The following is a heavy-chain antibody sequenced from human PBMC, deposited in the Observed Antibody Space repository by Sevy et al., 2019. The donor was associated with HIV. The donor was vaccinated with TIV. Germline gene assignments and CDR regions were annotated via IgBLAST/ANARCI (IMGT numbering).Heavy chain of an antibody. J-gene: IGHJ4*02. CDR3: ARQGTTWPLYFDY. Sequence: SETLSLTCTVSGGSLSTSTYYWGWIRQPPGKGLEWIGSIYHSGSIYYNPSLKSRITISIDTSKNQFSLKLSSVTAADTAVYYCARQGTTWPLYFDYWGQGTLVTVSS. V-gene: IGHV4-39*01. CDR2: IYHSGSI. CDR1: GGSLSTSTYY.